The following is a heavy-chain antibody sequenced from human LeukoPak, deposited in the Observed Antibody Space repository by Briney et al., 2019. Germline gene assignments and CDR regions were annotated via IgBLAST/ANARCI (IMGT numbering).Heavy chain of an antibody. V-gene: IGHV3-9*01. CDR3: AQDIARYFDWLRAFDI. CDR2: ISWNSGSI. J-gene: IGHJ3*02. D-gene: IGHD3-9*01. Sequence: PGGSLRLSCAASGFTFDDYAMHWVRQAPGKGLEWVSGISWNSGSIGYADSVKGRFTISRDNAKNSLYLQMNSLRAEDTALYYCAQDIARYFDWLRAFDIWGQGTMVTVSS. CDR1: GFTFDDYA.